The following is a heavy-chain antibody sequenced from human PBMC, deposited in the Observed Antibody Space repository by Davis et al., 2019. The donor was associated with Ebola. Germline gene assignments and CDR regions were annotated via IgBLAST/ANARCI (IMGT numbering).Heavy chain of an antibody. CDR3: RRGGLNYAMDV. D-gene: IGHD3-16*01. CDR2: VRSHGSDD. J-gene: IGHJ6*02. CDR1: GFTFNIFD. Sequence: GESLKISCAASGFTFNIFDMHWVRQAPGRGLEWVAFVRSHGSDDHYADSVKGRFTISRDNAKNTLYLQMNSLRAEDTAVYYCRRGGLNYAMDVWGQGATVTVSS. V-gene: IGHV3-30*02.